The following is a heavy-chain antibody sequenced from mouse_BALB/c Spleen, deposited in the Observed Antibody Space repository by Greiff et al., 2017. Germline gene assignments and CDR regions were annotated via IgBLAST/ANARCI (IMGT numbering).Heavy chain of an antibody. D-gene: IGHD4-1*01. Sequence: EVKLVESGGGLVKPGGSLKLSCAASGFTFSDYYMYWVRQTPEKRLEWVATISDGGSYTYYPDSVKGRFTISRDNAKNNLYLQMSSLKSEDTAMYYCARDLTGRVDYWGQGTTLTVSS. V-gene: IGHV5-4*02. CDR1: GFTFSDYY. CDR3: ARDLTGRVDY. CDR2: ISDGGSYT. J-gene: IGHJ2*01.